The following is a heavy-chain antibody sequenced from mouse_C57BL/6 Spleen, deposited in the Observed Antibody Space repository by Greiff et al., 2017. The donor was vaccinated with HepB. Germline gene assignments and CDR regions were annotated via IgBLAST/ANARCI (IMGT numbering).Heavy chain of an antibody. CDR3: ARSLYYGSSYYAMDY. CDR2: IYPGDGDT. J-gene: IGHJ4*01. V-gene: IGHV1-80*01. CDR1: GYAFSSYW. Sequence: QVQLKESGAELVKPGASVKISCKASGYAFSSYWMNWVKQRPGKGLEWIGQIYPGDGDTNYNGKFKGKATLTADKSSSTAYMQLGSLTSEDSAVYFCARSLYYGSSYYAMDYWGQGTSVTVSS. D-gene: IGHD1-1*01.